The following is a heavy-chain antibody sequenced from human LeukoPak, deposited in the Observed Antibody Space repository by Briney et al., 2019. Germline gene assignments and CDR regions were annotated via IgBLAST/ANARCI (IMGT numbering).Heavy chain of an antibody. J-gene: IGHJ4*02. CDR2: IYSGGST. Sequence: PGGSLRLSCAASGFTVSSNYMSWVRQAPGRGREWVSVIYSGGSTYYADSVKGRFTISRDNSKNTLYLQMNSLRAEDTAVYYCARAVHYSSSWEYYFDYWGQGTLVTVSS. CDR3: ARAVHYSSSWEYYFDY. CDR1: GFTVSSNY. D-gene: IGHD6-13*01. V-gene: IGHV3-53*01.